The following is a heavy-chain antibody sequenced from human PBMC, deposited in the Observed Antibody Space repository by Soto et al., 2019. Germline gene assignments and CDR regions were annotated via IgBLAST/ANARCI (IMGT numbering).Heavy chain of an antibody. CDR2: IIPIFGTT. J-gene: IGHJ4*02. CDR1: GGTFSSYA. Sequence: SVKVSCKASGGTFSSYAISWARQAPGQGLEWMGGIIPIFGTTNYAQKFQGRVTITADESTSTAYMELSSLRSEDTAVYYCARVQLDYGDYPTYFDYWGQGTLVTVSS. V-gene: IGHV1-69*13. CDR3: ARVQLDYGDYPTYFDY. D-gene: IGHD4-17*01.